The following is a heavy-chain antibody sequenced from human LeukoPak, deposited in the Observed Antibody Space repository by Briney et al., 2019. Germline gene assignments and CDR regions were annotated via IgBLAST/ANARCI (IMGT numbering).Heavy chain of an antibody. D-gene: IGHD6-13*01. J-gene: IGHJ4*02. Sequence: ASVKVSCKASGYTFTGYYMHWVRQAPGQGLEWMGWINPNSGGTNYAQKFQGRDTMTRDTSISTAYMELSRLRSDDTAVYYCARDAGEAFRRVAAAGSGYWGQGTLVTVSS. CDR2: INPNSGGT. V-gene: IGHV1-2*02. CDR1: GYTFTGYY. CDR3: ARDAGEAFRRVAAAGSGY.